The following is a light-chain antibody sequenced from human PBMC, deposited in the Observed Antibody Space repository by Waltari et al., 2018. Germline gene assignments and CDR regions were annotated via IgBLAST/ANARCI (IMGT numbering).Light chain of an antibody. CDR1: SSDIGRYNY. V-gene: IGLV2-14*01. CDR2: EVS. J-gene: IGLJ2*01. Sequence: QSALTQPASVSGSPGQAITLSCTATSSDIGRYNYVSWNQQHPGKAPNRVSSEVSTRPSGVANRLSGSKSGNTTSLTISGLQAEDGAHYYCSSYTNSGNVVFGGGTKLTVL. CDR3: SSYTNSGNVV.